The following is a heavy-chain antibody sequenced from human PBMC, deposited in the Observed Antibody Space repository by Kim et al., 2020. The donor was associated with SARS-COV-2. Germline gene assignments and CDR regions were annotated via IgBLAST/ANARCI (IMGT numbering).Heavy chain of an antibody. CDR3: AKGGHYDILTGPYYYGMDV. CDR1: GFTFSSYG. Sequence: GGSPRLSCAASGFTFSSYGMHWVRQAPGKGLEWVAVISYDGSNKYYADSVKGRFTISRDNSKNTLYLQMNSLRAEDTAVYYCAKGGHYDILTGPYYYGMDVWGQGTTVTVSS. D-gene: IGHD3-9*01. V-gene: IGHV3-30*18. J-gene: IGHJ6*02. CDR2: ISYDGSNK.